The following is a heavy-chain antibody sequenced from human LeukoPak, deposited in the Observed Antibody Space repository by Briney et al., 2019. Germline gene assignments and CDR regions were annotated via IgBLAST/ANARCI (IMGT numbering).Heavy chain of an antibody. J-gene: IGHJ4*02. D-gene: IGHD3-22*01. CDR1: GYSISSGYY. CDR2: IYHSGST. CDR3: ARHDSAIVASFDY. V-gene: IGHV4-38-2*01. Sequence: SETLSLTCAVSGYSISSGYYWGWIRQPPGKGLEWIGSIYHSGSTYYNPPLKSRVTISVDTSKNQFSLKLSSVTATDTAVYYCARHDSAIVASFDYWGQGTLVTVSS.